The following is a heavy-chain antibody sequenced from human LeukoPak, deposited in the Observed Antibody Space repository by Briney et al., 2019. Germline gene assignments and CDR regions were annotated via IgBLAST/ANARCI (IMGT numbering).Heavy chain of an antibody. CDR3: ARHGSGRYYPAEGRVDY. V-gene: IGHV1-46*03. Sequence: ASVKVSCKAFGYGFTSYYIHWVRQAPGQGLEWMGLVNPSVGGTTYARKFQGRVTMTRGTSTSTVYMELSSLRSEDTAVYYCARHGSGRYYPAEGRVDYWGQGTLVTVSS. CDR1: GYGFTSYY. CDR2: VNPSVGGT. J-gene: IGHJ4*02. D-gene: IGHD3-10*01.